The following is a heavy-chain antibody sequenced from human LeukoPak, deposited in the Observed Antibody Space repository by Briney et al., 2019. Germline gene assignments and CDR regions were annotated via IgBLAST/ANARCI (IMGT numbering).Heavy chain of an antibody. CDR2: KRSDGSKS. V-gene: IGHV3-30*02. Sequence: GGSLRLSCAATGFSLNTYGIHWVRQAPGKGLEWVAFKRSDGSKSYYADSVRGRFSISRDNSKNTLYVQMNSLKPEDTAVYCCARDRATVTTYFSGVTGLDPWGQGTLVTVSS. D-gene: IGHD4-17*01. CDR3: ARDRATVTTYFSGVTGLDP. CDR1: GFSLNTYG. J-gene: IGHJ5*02.